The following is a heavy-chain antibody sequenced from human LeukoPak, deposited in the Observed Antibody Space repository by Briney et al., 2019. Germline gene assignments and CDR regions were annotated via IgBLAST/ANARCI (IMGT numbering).Heavy chain of an antibody. J-gene: IGHJ4*02. CDR2: IHFDGNVK. Sequence: AGALRLSCAASGFTFSTSAMHWVRQAPGKGLEWVSLIHFDGNVKNYADSVKGRFTISRDNSKNTLYLQVNSLRPEDTAVYFCVKDAGVMLWGPLDYWGLGTLDPVST. CDR3: VKDAGVMLWGPLDY. V-gene: IGHV3-30*02. CDR1: GFTFSTSA. D-gene: IGHD3-16*01.